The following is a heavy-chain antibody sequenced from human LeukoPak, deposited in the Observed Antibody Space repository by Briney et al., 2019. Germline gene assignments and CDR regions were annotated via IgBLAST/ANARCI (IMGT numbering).Heavy chain of an antibody. CDR2: VSPSGDIT. CDR3: AKDIDWGRFDV. CDR1: GFTFSSHG. V-gene: IGHV3-23*01. Sequence: GGSLRLSCAASGFTFSSHGMAWVRQAPGMGLEWVSGVSPSGDITYYADSVKGRFAISRDNSRNTVYFQLNSLRADDTAVYYCAKDIDWGRFDVWGRGTLVTVSS. D-gene: IGHD7-27*01. J-gene: IGHJ2*01.